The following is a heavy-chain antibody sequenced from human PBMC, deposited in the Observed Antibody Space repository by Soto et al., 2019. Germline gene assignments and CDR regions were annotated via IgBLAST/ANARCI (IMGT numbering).Heavy chain of an antibody. J-gene: IGHJ4*02. CDR3: ARNSSGWSFDS. V-gene: IGHV4-38-2*01. CDR2: IYNSVST. D-gene: IGHD6-19*01. CDR1: GDSINNNYY. Sequence: SETLSLTCAVSGDSINNNYYWGWIRKPPGKGLEWIASIYNSVSTHYNPSLKSRVTISIDTSKKRFSLQLTSVTAADTAVYYCARNSSGWSFDSWGQGTRVTVSS.